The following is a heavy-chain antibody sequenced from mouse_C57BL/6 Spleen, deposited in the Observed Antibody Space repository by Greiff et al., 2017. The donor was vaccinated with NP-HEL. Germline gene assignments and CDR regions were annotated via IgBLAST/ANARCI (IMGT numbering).Heavy chain of an antibody. CDR2: ISGGGGNT. Sequence: EVMLVESGGGLVKPGGSLKLSCAASGFTFSSYTMSWVRQTPEKRLEWVATISGGGGNTYYPDNVKGRFTISRDNAKNNLYLQMSHLKSEDTAMYYCARRDGSSEAWFAYWGQGTLVTVSA. V-gene: IGHV5-4*03. J-gene: IGHJ3*01. D-gene: IGHD1-1*01. CDR1: GFTFSSYT. CDR3: ARRDGSSEAWFAY.